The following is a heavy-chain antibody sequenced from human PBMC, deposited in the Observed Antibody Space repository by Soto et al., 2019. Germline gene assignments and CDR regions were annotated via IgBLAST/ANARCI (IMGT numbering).Heavy chain of an antibody. CDR3: ARVRGPYCSGECYPPSPNWFGP. D-gene: IGHD2-21*01. V-gene: IGHV4-30-2*01. CDR1: RGSSINGGYP. J-gene: IGHJ5*02. CDR2: IYHSGST. Sequence: LPVTYAVSRGSSINGGYPRICIRQPPGKGLEWIGYIYHSGSTYYNPSLKSRVTISVDRSKNQFSLKLSSVTAADTAVYYCARVRGPYCSGECYPPSPNWFGPWGQGTLVSV.